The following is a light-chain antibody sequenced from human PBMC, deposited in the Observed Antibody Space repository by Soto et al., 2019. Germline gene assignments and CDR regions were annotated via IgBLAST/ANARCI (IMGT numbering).Light chain of an antibody. V-gene: IGLV1-51*01. CDR2: DAH. CDR3: GSWHSRQSAYG. J-gene: IGLJ1*01. CDR1: SSNLGGNS. Sequence: QSVLTQPPSVSAAPGQKVTIYCSGSSSNLGGNSVSWYQQLPGTASTLLIYDAHKRPSRFPDRFSCSKSGPSATLGITGFQTGEQDDYYCGSWHSRQSAYGYEAGTKVA.